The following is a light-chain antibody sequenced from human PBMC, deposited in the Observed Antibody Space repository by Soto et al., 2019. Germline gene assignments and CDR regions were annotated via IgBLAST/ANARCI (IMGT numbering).Light chain of an antibody. CDR3: KQFNNYPIT. Sequence: AIQLTQSPSSLSASVGDRVTITCRASQDIRGALAWYQQKPGKAPKFLIFDVSTLQSGVPSRFSGSGSGTDFTFTISSLQPEDFGTYYCKQFNNYPITFGQGTRLEIK. CDR2: DVS. V-gene: IGKV1D-13*01. J-gene: IGKJ5*01. CDR1: QDIRGA.